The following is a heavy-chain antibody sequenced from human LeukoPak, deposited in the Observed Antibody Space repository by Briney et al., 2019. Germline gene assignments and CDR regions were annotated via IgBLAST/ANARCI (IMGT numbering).Heavy chain of an antibody. CDR3: AREGWYNWNRTNAFDI. Sequence: PGGSLRLSCAASGFTFSSYAMSWVRQAPGKGLECISGFSGSGGSTYYADSVKGRFTISRDNSKNTLYLQMNSLRAEDTAVYYCAREGWYNWNRTNAFDIWGQGTMVTVSS. J-gene: IGHJ3*02. CDR1: GFTFSSYA. CDR2: FSGSGGST. D-gene: IGHD1-20*01. V-gene: IGHV3-23*01.